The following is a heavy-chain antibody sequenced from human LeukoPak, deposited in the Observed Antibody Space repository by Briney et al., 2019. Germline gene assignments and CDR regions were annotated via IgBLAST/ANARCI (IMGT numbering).Heavy chain of an antibody. D-gene: IGHD3-9*01. Sequence: SETLSLTCTVSGVSINDYYWSWVRQPPGKGLEWIGYIYYTGSTDYNPSLKSRVTMSVDTSKNQFSLNLRSVTATDTAVYYCARRTYYDTLTGYNYWYFDLWGRGTLVTVSS. CDR1: GVSINDYY. CDR2: IYYTGST. V-gene: IGHV4-59*01. J-gene: IGHJ2*01. CDR3: ARRTYYDTLTGYNYWYFDL.